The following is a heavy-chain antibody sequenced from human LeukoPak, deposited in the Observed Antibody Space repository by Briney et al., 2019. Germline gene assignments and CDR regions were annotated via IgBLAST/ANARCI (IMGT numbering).Heavy chain of an antibody. Sequence: PSQTLSLTCTVSGGSISSGGYYWSWIRQPPGKGLEWIGYIYHSGSTYYNPSLKSRVTISVDRSKNQFSLKLSSVTAADTAVYSCARSRGYDLGNWYFDLWGRGTLVTVSS. D-gene: IGHD5-12*01. CDR2: IYHSGST. J-gene: IGHJ2*01. V-gene: IGHV4-30-2*01. CDR1: GGSISSGGYY. CDR3: ARSRGYDLGNWYFDL.